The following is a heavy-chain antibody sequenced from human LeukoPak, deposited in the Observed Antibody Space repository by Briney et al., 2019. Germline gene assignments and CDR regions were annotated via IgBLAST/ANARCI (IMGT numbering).Heavy chain of an antibody. D-gene: IGHD3-10*01. V-gene: IGHV4-4*07. CDR1: GGSISSYY. CDR3: ARGAGGGSGSYATYYYYYYYMDV. Sequence: SEALSLTCTVSGGSISSYYWSWIRQPAGKGLEWIGRIYTSGSTNYNPSLKSRVTMSVDTSKNQFSLKLSSVTAADTAVYYCARGAGGGSGSYATYYYYYYYMDVWGIGTTVTVSS. CDR2: IYTSGST. J-gene: IGHJ6*03.